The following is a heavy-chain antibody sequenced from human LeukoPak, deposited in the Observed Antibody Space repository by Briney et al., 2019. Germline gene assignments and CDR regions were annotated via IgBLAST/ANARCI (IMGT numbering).Heavy chain of an antibody. J-gene: IGHJ4*02. D-gene: IGHD3-10*01. Sequence: SETLSLTCTVSGGSISSGGYCWSWIRQHPGKGLEWIGYIYYSGSTYYNPSLKSRVTISVDTSKNQFSLKLRSVTAADTAVYYCARARGAGRKNFDYWGQGTLVTVSS. V-gene: IGHV4-31*03. CDR1: GGSISSGGYC. CDR3: ARARGAGRKNFDY. CDR2: IYYSGST.